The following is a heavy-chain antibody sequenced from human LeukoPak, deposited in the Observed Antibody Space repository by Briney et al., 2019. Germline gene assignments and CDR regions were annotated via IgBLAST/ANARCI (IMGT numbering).Heavy chain of an antibody. CDR3: AKGGHYYYDSSGSPGAHFDY. D-gene: IGHD3-22*01. J-gene: IGHJ4*02. CDR2: ISTGSSTI. Sequence: GSPRLSCAASGFTFSSYSMIWVGQAPRKGLEWVSYISTGSSTIYYADSVKGRCTISRDNAKNSLYLQMNSLRDEDTAVYYCAKGGHYYYDSSGSPGAHFDYWGQGTLVTVSS. CDR1: GFTFSSYS. V-gene: IGHV3-48*02.